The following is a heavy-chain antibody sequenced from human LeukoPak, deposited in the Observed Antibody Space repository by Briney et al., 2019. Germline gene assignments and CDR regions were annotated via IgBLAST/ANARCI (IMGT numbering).Heavy chain of an antibody. J-gene: IGHJ6*03. V-gene: IGHV4-39*07. D-gene: IGHD2-2*01. CDR3: ARVSVEYCSSTSCYASTTYYYYYMDV. Sequence: PSETLSLTCTVSGGSISSSSYYWGWIRQPPGKGLEWIGSIYDSGSTYYNPSLKSRVTISVDTSKNQFSLKLSSVTAADTAVYYCARVSVEYCSSTSCYASTTYYYYYMDVWGKGTTVTISS. CDR1: GGSISSSSYY. CDR2: IYDSGST.